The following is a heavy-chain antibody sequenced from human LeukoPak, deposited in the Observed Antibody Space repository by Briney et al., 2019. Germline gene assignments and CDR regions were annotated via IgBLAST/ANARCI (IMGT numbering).Heavy chain of an antibody. CDR1: GYTFTGYY. CDR2: INPNSGGT. CDR3: ARDVLWFGESFDY. J-gene: IGHJ4*02. V-gene: IGHV1-2*02. Sequence: ASVKVSCKASGYTFTGYYMHWVRQAPGQGLEWMGWINPNSGGTNHAQKFQGRVTMTRDTSISTAYMELSRLRSDDTAVYYCARDVLWFGESFDYWGQGTLVTVSS. D-gene: IGHD3-10*01.